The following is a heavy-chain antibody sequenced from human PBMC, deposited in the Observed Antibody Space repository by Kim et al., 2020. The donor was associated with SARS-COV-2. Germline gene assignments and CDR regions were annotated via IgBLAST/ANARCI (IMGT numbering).Heavy chain of an antibody. J-gene: IGHJ3*02. V-gene: IGHV4-4*07. CDR3: AARRFGELLEEKYAFDI. D-gene: IGHD3-10*01. CDR1: GGSISSYY. Sequence: SETLSLTCTVSGGSISSYYWSWIRQPAGKGLEWIGRIYTSGSTNYNPSLKSRVTMSVDTSKNQFSLKLSSVTAADTAVYYCAARRFGELLEEKYAFDIWGQGTMVTVSS. CDR2: IYTSGST.